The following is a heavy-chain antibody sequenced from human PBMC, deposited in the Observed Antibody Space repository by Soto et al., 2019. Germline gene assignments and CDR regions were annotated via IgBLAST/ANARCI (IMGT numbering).Heavy chain of an antibody. V-gene: IGHV3-48*03. CDR3: AGAPASTSTWIQVTQSYYNFYKPLDV. J-gene: IGHJ6*02. Sequence: PGGSLRLSCAGAGFSFSSFEMNWVRQAPGKGLEWVSHISSSGETKHYADSVKGRFTISRDNAKNSVYLQLNSLRAEDTALYYCAGAPASTSTWIQVTQSYYNFYKPLDVWGQGTTVTVSS. CDR1: GFSFSSFE. D-gene: IGHD5-18*01. CDR2: ISSSGETK.